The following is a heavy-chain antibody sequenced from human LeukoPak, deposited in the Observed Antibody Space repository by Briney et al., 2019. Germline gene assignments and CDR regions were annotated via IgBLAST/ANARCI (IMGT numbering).Heavy chain of an antibody. V-gene: IGHV3-49*03. J-gene: IGHJ4*02. CDR2: IKSKVYRGTT. D-gene: IGHD3-22*01. CDR3: TTDYYYDSSGYYPWGVRHDY. CDR1: GFSFGDYA. Sequence: GGSLRLSCTTSGFSFGDYAVSWFRQAPGKGLEWIGFIKSKVYRGTTEYAASVKGRFTISRDDSKNTLYLQMNSLKTEDTAVYYCTTDYYYDSSGYYPWGVRHDYWGQGTLVTVSS.